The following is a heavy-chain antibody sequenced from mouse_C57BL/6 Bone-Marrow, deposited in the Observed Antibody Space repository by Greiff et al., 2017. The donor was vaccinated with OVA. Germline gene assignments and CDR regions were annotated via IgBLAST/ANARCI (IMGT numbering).Heavy chain of an antibody. CDR2: IDPENGDT. Sequence: EVQLVESGAELVRPGASVKLSCTASGFNIKDDYMHWVKQRPEQGLEWIGWIDPENGDTEYASKFQGKATITADTSSNTAYLQLSSLTSEDTAVYYCTLYYSNDDAMDYWGQGTSVTVSS. D-gene: IGHD2-5*01. J-gene: IGHJ4*01. CDR3: TLYYSNDDAMDY. V-gene: IGHV14-4*01. CDR1: GFNIKDDY.